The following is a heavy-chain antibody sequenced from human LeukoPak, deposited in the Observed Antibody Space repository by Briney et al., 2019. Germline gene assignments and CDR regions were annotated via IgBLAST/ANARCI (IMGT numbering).Heavy chain of an antibody. CDR2: FDPEDGET. V-gene: IGHV1-24*01. D-gene: IGHD1-1*01. CDR3: ATDRAGTGRYYYYYMDV. Sequence: ASVKVSCKVSGYTLTELSTHWVRQAPGKGLEWMGGFDPEDGETIYAQKFQGRVTMTEDTSTDTAHMELSSLRSEDTAVYYCATDRAGTGRYYYYYMDVWGKGTTVTVSS. CDR1: GYTLTELS. J-gene: IGHJ6*03.